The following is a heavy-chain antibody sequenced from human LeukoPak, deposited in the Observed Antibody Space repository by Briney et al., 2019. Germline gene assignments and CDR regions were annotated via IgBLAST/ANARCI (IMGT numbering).Heavy chain of an antibody. CDR2: IYGGGST. D-gene: IGHD2-8*01. V-gene: IGHV3-53*01. J-gene: IGHJ4*02. CDR3: ARPPGPSRTSGAPGE. Sequence: PGGSLRLSCAASGFTVSTNYMTWVRQAQGKGLEWVSVIYGGGSTFYADSVKGRFTISRDNSKNTLYLQMNSLRAEDTAVYYCARPPGPSRTSGAPGEWGQGTLLTVSS. CDR1: GFTVSTNY.